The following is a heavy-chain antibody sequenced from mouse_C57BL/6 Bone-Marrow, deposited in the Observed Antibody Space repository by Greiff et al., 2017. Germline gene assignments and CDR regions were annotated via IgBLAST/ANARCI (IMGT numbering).Heavy chain of an antibody. J-gene: IGHJ3*01. Sequence: QVQLQQPGAELVRPGTSVKLSCKASGYTFTSYWMHWVKQRPGQGLEWIGVIDPSDSYTNYNQKFKGKSTLTVDKSSSTAYMQLSSLTSEDSAVYYCARDYGFAYWGQGTLVTVSA. CDR1: GYTFTSYW. D-gene: IGHD1-1*01. V-gene: IGHV1-59*01. CDR3: ARDYGFAY. CDR2: IDPSDSYT.